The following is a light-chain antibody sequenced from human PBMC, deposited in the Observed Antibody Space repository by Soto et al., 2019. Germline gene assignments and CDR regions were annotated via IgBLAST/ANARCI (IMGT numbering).Light chain of an antibody. CDR2: GAS. CDR1: QSVSSSY. J-gene: IGKJ4*01. Sequence: EIVLTQSPGTLSLSPGERATLSCRASQSVSSSYLAWYQQKPGQAPRLLIYGASSRATAIPDRFSGSGSGTNFTITISRLEPEDFAVYYCQQYGSSRLTFGGGNKAEIE. CDR3: QQYGSSRLT. V-gene: IGKV3-20*01.